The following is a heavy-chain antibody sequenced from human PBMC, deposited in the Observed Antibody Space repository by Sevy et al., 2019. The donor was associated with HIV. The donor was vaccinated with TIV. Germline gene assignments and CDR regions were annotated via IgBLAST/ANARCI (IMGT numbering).Heavy chain of an antibody. CDR3: ARDSYYYDMHSSYRPPDY. Sequence: ASVKVSCKASGYNFNTYGITWVRQAPGQGLEWMGWIGVNNGKTNYAARLQARISMTADTSTSTVCMELWTLTSDDTAIYFCARDSYYYDMHSSYRPPDYWGQGTLVTVSS. J-gene: IGHJ4*02. D-gene: IGHD3-22*01. CDR2: IGVNNGKT. V-gene: IGHV1-18*01. CDR1: GYNFNTYG.